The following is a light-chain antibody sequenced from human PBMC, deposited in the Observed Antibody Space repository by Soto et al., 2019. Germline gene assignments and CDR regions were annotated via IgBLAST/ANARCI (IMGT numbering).Light chain of an antibody. V-gene: IGLV1-36*01. J-gene: IGLJ3*02. CDR3: AAWDDSLNGHV. CDR2: HDD. CDR1: SSNIGSGYD. Sequence: QAVVTQPPSVSGAPGQRVTISCTGGSSNIGSGYDVHWYQQLPGTAPKLLIYHDDLLSAGVSDRFSGSKSGTSASLAISDLQSEDEADYYCAAWDDSLNGHVFGRGTKLTVL.